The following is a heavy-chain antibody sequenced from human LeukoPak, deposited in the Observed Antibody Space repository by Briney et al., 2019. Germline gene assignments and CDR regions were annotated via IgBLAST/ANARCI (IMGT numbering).Heavy chain of an antibody. J-gene: IGHJ4*02. Sequence: GRSLRLSCAASGFTFSSYAMHWVRQAPGKGLEWVAVISYDGSNKYYADSVKGRFTISRDNSKNTLYQQMNSLRAEDTAVYYCARDDGVTTVTTEPDYWGQGTLVTVSS. CDR3: ARDDGVTTVTTEPDY. CDR1: GFTFSSYA. D-gene: IGHD4-17*01. V-gene: IGHV3-30*04. CDR2: ISYDGSNK.